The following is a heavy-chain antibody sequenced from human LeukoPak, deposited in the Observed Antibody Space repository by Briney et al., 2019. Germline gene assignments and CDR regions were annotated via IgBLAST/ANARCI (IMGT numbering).Heavy chain of an antibody. CDR1: GASISSYY. CDR2: IYYSGIH. D-gene: IGHD3-22*01. CDR3: ARHRYYYDSSGYYYQP. J-gene: IGHJ5*02. Sequence: SETLSLTCSVSGASISSYYWSWIRQPPGKGLEWMGYIYYSGIHNYHPSLKSRVTISVDTSKHHLSLRLISATATDTAVYYCARHRYYYDSSGYYYQPWGQGTLVTVSS. V-gene: IGHV4-59*01.